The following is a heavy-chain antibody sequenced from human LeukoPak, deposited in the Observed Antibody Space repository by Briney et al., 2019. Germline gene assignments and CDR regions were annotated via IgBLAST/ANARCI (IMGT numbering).Heavy chain of an antibody. Sequence: PSETLSLICAVYGGSFSGYYWSWIRQPPGKGLEWIGEINHSGSTNYNPSLKSRVTISVDTSKNQFSLKLSSVTAADTAVYYCARGLIRVPLGDAFDIWGQGTMVTVSS. CDR1: GGSFSGYY. CDR3: ARGLIRVPLGDAFDI. V-gene: IGHV4-34*01. D-gene: IGHD3-10*01. CDR2: INHSGST. J-gene: IGHJ3*02.